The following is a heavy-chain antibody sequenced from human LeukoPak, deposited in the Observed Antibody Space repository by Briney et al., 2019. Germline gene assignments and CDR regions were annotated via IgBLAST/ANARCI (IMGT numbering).Heavy chain of an antibody. V-gene: IGHV3-23*01. CDR2: ISGDGRST. CDR1: EFTYSAYA. Sequence: GGSLRLSCAASEFTYSAYAMSWVRQAPGKGLEWVSTISGDGRSTFYADSVKGRFTISRGDSKTTLFLQMNSLRAEDTAIYYCARRYGGWGAFDIWGQGTVVTVSS. D-gene: IGHD4-23*01. CDR3: ARRYGGWGAFDI. J-gene: IGHJ3*02.